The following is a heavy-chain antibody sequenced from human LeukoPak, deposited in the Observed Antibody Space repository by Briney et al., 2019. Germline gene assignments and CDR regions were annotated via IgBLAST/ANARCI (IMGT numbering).Heavy chain of an antibody. CDR2: ISSTTSYI. Sequence: GGSLRLSCAASGFTVSSNYMSWVRQAPGKGLEWVSSISSTTSYIYYADSVKGRFTISRDNAKNSLYLQMNSLRAEDTAVYYCARIVVVRNSDYWGQGTLVTVSS. J-gene: IGHJ4*02. CDR3: ARIVVVRNSDY. V-gene: IGHV3-21*01. CDR1: GFTVSSNY. D-gene: IGHD3-22*01.